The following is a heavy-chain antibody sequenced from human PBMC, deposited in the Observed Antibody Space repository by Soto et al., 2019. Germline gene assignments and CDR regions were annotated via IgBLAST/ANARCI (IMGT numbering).Heavy chain of an antibody. J-gene: IGHJ4*02. Sequence: ASVKVSCKASGYTFTGYYMHWVRQAPGQGLEWMGWINPNSGVTKYAQKFQGRVTMTRDTSISTAYMELSSLRSDGTAVYYCARGTGSIRYYYYXWGQGTRVTVSX. CDR3: ARGTGSIRYYYYX. CDR2: INPNSGVT. D-gene: IGHD3-22*01. V-gene: IGHV1-2*02. CDR1: GYTFTGYY.